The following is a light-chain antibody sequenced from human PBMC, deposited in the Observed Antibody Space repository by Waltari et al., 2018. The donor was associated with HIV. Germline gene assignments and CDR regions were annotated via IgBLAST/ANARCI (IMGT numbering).Light chain of an antibody. J-gene: IGLJ3*02. CDR2: INS. V-gene: IGLV1-44*01. CDR3: AAWDDSLDGWV. Sequence: QSVLTQPPSASGTPGQSVTISCSGSSYNFGSNTVNWYQQFPGTAPKPHIYINSQRPSGVPERFSGSKSVSSASLAISGLQSEDEAVYYCAAWDDSLDGWVFGGGTNLTVL. CDR1: SYNFGSNT.